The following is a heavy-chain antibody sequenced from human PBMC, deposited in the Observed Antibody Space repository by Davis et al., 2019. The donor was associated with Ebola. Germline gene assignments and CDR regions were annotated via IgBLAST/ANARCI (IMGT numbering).Heavy chain of an antibody. Sequence: ASVKVSCKASGYTLISYYAHWVRHAPGQGLDWMGIINPSGGTTTYAQKFQGRVTMTRDTSTNTLYMELSSLTSGDTAVYYCVRDLRGWGDFDYWGQGTLVTVSS. V-gene: IGHV1-46*01. D-gene: IGHD3-10*01. J-gene: IGHJ4*02. CDR2: INPSGGTT. CDR1: GYTLISYY. CDR3: VRDLRGWGDFDY.